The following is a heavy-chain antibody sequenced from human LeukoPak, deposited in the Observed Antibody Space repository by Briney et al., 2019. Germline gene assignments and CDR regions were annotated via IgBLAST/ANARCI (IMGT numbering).Heavy chain of an antibody. D-gene: IGHD5-24*01. Sequence: ASETLSLTCTVSGGSISTYYWTWIRQPPGKGLEWIGYVYYTGSTNFNPSLKSRVTMSLDTSRNQFSPKLTSLTAADTAVYYCARGAMATTPFFDYWGQGTLVTVSS. V-gene: IGHV4-59*01. CDR1: GGSISTYY. CDR3: ARGAMATTPFFDY. J-gene: IGHJ4*02. CDR2: VYYTGST.